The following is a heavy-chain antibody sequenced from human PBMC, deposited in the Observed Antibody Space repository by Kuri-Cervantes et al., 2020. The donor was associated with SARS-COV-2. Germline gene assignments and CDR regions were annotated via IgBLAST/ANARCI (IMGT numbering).Heavy chain of an antibody. Sequence: ASVKVSCKASGYTFTSYDINWVRQATGQGLEWMGWINPNSGGTNYAQKFQGRVTMTRDTSISTAYMELSRLRSDDTAVYYCARDCTSFGYSYGHAFDIWGQGTMVTVSS. CDR1: GYTFTSYD. CDR3: ARDCTSFGYSYGHAFDI. J-gene: IGHJ3*02. CDR2: INPNSGGT. D-gene: IGHD5-18*01. V-gene: IGHV1-2*02.